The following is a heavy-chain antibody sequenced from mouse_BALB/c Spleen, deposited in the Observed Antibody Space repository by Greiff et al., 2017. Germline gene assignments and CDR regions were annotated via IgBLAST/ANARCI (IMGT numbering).Heavy chain of an antibody. Sequence: VQLQQSGAELVRPGASVKLSCTASGFNFTDYYMHWVKQRPEQGLEWIGWIDPENGDTEYDPKFQGKATITADTSSNTAYLQLSSLTSEDTAVYYCARSPYYRDDGYAMDYWGQGTSVTVSA. D-gene: IGHD2-14*01. J-gene: IGHJ4*01. V-gene: IGHV14-1*02. CDR3: ARSPYYRDDGYAMDY. CDR2: IDPENGDT. CDR1: GFNFTDYY.